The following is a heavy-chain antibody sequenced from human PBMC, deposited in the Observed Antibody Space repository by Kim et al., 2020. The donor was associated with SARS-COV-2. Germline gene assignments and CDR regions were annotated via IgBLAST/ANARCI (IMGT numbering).Heavy chain of an antibody. D-gene: IGHD6-6*01. CDR3: AGWGDSSSY. CDR1: GFTFRSFW. V-gene: IGHV3-7*01. J-gene: IGHJ4*02. CDR2: VNPDGSAE. Sequence: GGSLRLSCTASGFTFRSFWMNWVRQAPGKGLEWVANVNPDGSAERYVDSVQGRFTISRDNGNNSLFLHMSSLRLEDAGVYFCAGWGDSSSYWGQGILVTVSS.